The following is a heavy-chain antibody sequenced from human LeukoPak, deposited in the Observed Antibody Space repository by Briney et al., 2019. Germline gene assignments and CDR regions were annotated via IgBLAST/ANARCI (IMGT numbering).Heavy chain of an antibody. CDR1: GGSISSYY. D-gene: IGHD3-22*01. Sequence: PSKTLSLTCTVSGGSISSYYWSWIRQPPGKGLEWIGYIYYSGSTNYNPSLKSRVTISVDTSKNQFSLKLSSVTAADTAVYYCAREGYYDSSTYGAFDYWGQGTLVTVSS. J-gene: IGHJ4*02. CDR3: AREGYYDSSTYGAFDY. V-gene: IGHV4-59*01. CDR2: IYYSGST.